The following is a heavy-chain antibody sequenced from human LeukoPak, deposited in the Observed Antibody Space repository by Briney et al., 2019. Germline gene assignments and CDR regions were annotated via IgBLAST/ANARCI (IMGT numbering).Heavy chain of an antibody. J-gene: IGHJ5*02. D-gene: IGHD3-22*01. CDR1: GGSVSSYY. V-gene: IGHV4-4*07. CDR3: AGVWYDSSPPRFDP. CDR2: IYNSGST. Sequence: KPSETLSLTCTVSGGSVSSYYWSWLRQPAGEGLEWIGRIYNSGSTNYNPSLKSRVTVSVNTSKNQYSLKLSSVTAADTAVYYCAGVWYDSSPPRFDPWGQGTLVTVSS.